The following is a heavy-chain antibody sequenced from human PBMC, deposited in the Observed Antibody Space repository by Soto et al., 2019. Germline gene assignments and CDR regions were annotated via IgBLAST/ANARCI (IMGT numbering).Heavy chain of an antibody. Sequence: QVQLQQWGAGLLKPSETLSLTCAVYGGSFSGYYWSWIRQPPGKGLEWIGEINHSGSTNYNPSLKSRVTISVDTSKNQFSLKLSSVTAADTAVYYCANDRKKTVTTWGGYYYYGMAVWGQGTTVTVSS. CDR3: ANDRKKTVTTWGGYYYYGMAV. J-gene: IGHJ6*02. V-gene: IGHV4-34*01. CDR2: INHSGST. D-gene: IGHD4-17*01. CDR1: GGSFSGYY.